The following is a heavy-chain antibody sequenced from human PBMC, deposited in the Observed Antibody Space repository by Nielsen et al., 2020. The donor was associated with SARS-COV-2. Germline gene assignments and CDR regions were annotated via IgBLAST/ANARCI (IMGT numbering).Heavy chain of an antibody. CDR2: IYYSGST. CDR1: GGSISSGGYY. CDR3: ARHNRIGEVVAANWFDP. J-gene: IGHJ5*02. Sequence: SETLSLTCTVSGGSISSGGYYWSWIRQHPGKGLEWIGYIYYSGSTYYNPSLKSRVTISVDTSKNQFSLKLSSVTAADTAVYYCARHNRIGEVVAANWFDPWGQGTLVTVSS. V-gene: IGHV4-31*03. D-gene: IGHD2-15*01.